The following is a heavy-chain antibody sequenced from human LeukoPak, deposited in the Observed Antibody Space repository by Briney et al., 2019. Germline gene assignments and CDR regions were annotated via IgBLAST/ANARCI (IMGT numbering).Heavy chain of an antibody. CDR3: ARGGFGELPYYFDY. Sequence: SVKVSCKASGGTFGSYAISWVRQAPGQGLEWMGRIIPIFGTANYAQKFQGRVTITTDESTSTAYMELSSLRSEDTAVYYCARGGFGELPYYFDYWGQGTLVTVSS. J-gene: IGHJ4*02. D-gene: IGHD3-10*01. V-gene: IGHV1-69*05. CDR1: GGTFGSYA. CDR2: IIPIFGTA.